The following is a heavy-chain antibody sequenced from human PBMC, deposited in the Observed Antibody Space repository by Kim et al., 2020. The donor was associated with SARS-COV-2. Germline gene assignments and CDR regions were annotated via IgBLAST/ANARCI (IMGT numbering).Heavy chain of an antibody. Sequence: SETLSLTCSVSGVSVSSTTYYWGWIRQPPGKGLEWIGSVYFTGSTYYKPSLKSRVTISIDTSNNHFSLNLSSLTAADTAVYYCARRGISDYNLNDGFDMWGPGTMVIVSS. V-gene: IGHV4-39*01. CDR1: GVSVSSTTYY. CDR2: VYFTGST. CDR3: ARRGISDYNLNDGFDM. J-gene: IGHJ3*02. D-gene: IGHD3-3*02.